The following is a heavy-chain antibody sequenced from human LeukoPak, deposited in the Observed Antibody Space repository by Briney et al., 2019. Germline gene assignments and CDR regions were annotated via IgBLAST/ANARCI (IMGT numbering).Heavy chain of an antibody. D-gene: IGHD1-7*01. CDR1: GFNFRNYA. CDR2: ISAGATRT. Sequence: GSLRLSCAASGFNFRNYAMAWVRQAPGKGLEWVSGISAGATRTYYAASVRGRFTISRDNSKNTLYLQMSSLRAEDTAVYYCAKEGKTRNWNYYQAKAVDWGQGTLVTVSS. V-gene: IGHV3-23*01. J-gene: IGHJ4*02. CDR3: AKEGKTRNWNYYQAKAVD.